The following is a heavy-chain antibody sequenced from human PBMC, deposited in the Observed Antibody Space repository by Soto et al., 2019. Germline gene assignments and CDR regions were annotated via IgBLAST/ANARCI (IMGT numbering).Heavy chain of an antibody. CDR1: GYTFTSYD. V-gene: IGHV1-8*01. CDR3: ALLGVFCSGGSCYHANDAFDI. CDR2: MNPNRGNT. D-gene: IGHD2-15*01. Sequence: GASVKVSCKASGYTFTSYDINWVRQATGQGLEGMGWMNPNRGNTSYAQKFQGRVTMTRDTSISTAYMELSRLRSDDTAVYYCALLGVFCSGGSCYHANDAFDIWGQGTMVTVSS. J-gene: IGHJ3*02.